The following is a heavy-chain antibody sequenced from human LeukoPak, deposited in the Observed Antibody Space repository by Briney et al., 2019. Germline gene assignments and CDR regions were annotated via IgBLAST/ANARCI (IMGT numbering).Heavy chain of an antibody. CDR2: IVVGSGNT. J-gene: IGHJ4*02. CDR1: GFTFTSST. CDR3: AGTPWFGELTLDY. D-gene: IGHD3-10*01. V-gene: IGHV1-58*02. Sequence: ASVKVSFKASGFTFTSSTIQWVRQARGQRLEWIGWIVVGSGNTNYAQKFQERVIITRDMSTTTVYMELSSLRSEDTAVYYCAGTPWFGELTLDYWGQGTLVTVSS.